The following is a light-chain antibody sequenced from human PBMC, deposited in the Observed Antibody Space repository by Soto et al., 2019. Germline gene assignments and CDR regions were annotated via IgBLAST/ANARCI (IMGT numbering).Light chain of an antibody. V-gene: IGLV2-8*01. CDR1: SSDVGTYDY. CDR3: SSYAGNKIIVI. CDR2: EVT. Sequence: QSVLTQPPSASGSPGQSVTISCTGTSSDVGTYDYVSWYQQHPGKAPKLMIYEVTKRPSGVPDRFSGSKSGNTASLTVSGLQSEDEADYYCSSYAGNKIIVIFGGGTKVTVL. J-gene: IGLJ2*01.